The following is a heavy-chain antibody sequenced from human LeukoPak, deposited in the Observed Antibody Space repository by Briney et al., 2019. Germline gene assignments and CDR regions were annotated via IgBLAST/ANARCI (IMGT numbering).Heavy chain of an antibody. Sequence: GGSLRLSCAASGFTFSSYAMSWVRQAPGKGLEWVSAISGSGGSTYYADSVKGRFTISRDNSKNTLYLQMNSLRADDTAVYYCAKDGRYFDWLFSNWFDPWGQGTLVTVSS. CDR3: AKDGRYFDWLFSNWFDP. CDR1: GFTFSSYA. V-gene: IGHV3-23*01. CDR2: ISGSGGST. J-gene: IGHJ5*02. D-gene: IGHD3-9*01.